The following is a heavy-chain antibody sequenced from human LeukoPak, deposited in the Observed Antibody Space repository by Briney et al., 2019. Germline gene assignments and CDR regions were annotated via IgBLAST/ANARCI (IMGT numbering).Heavy chain of an antibody. CDR2: ITHSRNT. CDR3: ARGQHFGSGK. Sequence: SETLSLTCAVYSGSLSGYYWSWIRQPPGKGLEWIGEITHSRNTNYNPSLEGRVTVSLDTSKNHFSLKLSSVTAADTAVYYCARGQHFGSGKWGQGTLVTVSS. CDR1: SGSLSGYY. J-gene: IGHJ4*02. D-gene: IGHD3-3*02. V-gene: IGHV4-34*01.